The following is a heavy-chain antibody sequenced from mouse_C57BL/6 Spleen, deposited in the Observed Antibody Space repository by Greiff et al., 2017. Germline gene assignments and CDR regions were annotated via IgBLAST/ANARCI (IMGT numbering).Heavy chain of an antibody. Sequence: DVHLVESGEGLVKPGGSLKLSCAASGFTFSSYAMSWVRQTPGQRLEWVAYISSGGDYIYYADTVKGRITISRDTARNTLYLQMSSLKSEDTAMYYCTRGDYYGREFAYWGQGTLVTVSA. CDR3: TRGDYYGREFAY. D-gene: IGHD1-1*01. CDR1: GFTFSSYA. V-gene: IGHV5-9-1*02. J-gene: IGHJ3*01. CDR2: ISSGGDYI.